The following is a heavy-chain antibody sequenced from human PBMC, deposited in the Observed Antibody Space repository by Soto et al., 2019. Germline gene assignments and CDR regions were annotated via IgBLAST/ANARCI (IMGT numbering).Heavy chain of an antibody. J-gene: IGHJ5*02. CDR1: GDSVSSSSYY. D-gene: IGHD5-12*01. V-gene: IGHV4-31*03. CDR2: IHHSGTT. Sequence: QVQLQESGPGLVKPSQTLSLTCTVSGDSVSSSSYYWSWIRQHPGKGLEWIGYIHHSGTTYYNPSLKSRITLSVDTSKNQFSLRLSSVTAAGTAVYYCASGLGYKAWGQGTLVTVSS. CDR3: ASGLGYKA.